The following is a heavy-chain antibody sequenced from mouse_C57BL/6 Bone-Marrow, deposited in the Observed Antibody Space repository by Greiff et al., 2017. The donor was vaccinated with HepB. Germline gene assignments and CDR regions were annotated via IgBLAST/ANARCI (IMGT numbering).Heavy chain of an antibody. Sequence: EVQLQQSGPELVKPGASVKISCKASGYTFTDYYMNWVKQSHGKSLEWIGDINPNNGGTSYNQKFKGKATLTVDKSSSTAYMELRSLTSEDSAVYYCARHYGSRTFDYWGQGTTLTVSS. J-gene: IGHJ2*01. D-gene: IGHD1-1*01. V-gene: IGHV1-26*01. CDR1: GYTFTDYY. CDR3: ARHYGSRTFDY. CDR2: INPNNGGT.